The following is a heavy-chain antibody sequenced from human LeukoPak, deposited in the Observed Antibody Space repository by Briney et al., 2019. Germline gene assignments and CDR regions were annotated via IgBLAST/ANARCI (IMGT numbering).Heavy chain of an antibody. Sequence: GGSLRLSCAASGFTFSSYWMSWVRQAPGKGLEWVANIKQDGSEKYYVDSVKGRFTISRDNAKNSLYLQMNSLRAEDTAVYYCARGAAAGPDCFDYWGQGTLVTVSS. J-gene: IGHJ4*02. CDR1: GFTFSSYW. CDR3: ARGAAAGPDCFDY. V-gene: IGHV3-7*04. CDR2: IKQDGSEK. D-gene: IGHD6-13*01.